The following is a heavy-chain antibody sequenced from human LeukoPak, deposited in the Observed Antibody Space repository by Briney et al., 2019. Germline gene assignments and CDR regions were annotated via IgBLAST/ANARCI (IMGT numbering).Heavy chain of an antibody. CDR3: ARDQGYCSSTSCGGYPFYFDY. D-gene: IGHD2-2*01. CDR1: GYTFISYG. CDR2: ISAYNGNT. V-gene: IGHV1-18*01. Sequence: ASVKVSCKASGYTFISYGINWVRQAPGQGLEWMGWISAYNGNTDYAQNLQGRVTMTTDTSTSTAYMELRSLRSDDTAVYYCARDQGYCSSTSCGGYPFYFDYWGQGTLVTVSS. J-gene: IGHJ4*02.